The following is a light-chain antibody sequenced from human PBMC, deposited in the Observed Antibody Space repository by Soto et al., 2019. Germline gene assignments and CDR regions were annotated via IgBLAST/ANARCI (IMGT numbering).Light chain of an antibody. V-gene: IGKV1-39*01. CDR1: RSISSY. CDR3: QQIYSTPWT. CDR2: AAS. J-gene: IGKJ1*01. Sequence: DIPMTQYPSSLSASVGDRVTITCRASRSISSYLNWYQQKTGKAPKLMIYAASSLHSGVPSRFSGSGSGTDFTLTLSSLLPEDFAAYYCQQIYSTPWTFGQGTKVEIK.